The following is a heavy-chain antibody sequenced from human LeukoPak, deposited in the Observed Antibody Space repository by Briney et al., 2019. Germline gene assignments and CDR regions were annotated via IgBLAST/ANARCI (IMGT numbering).Heavy chain of an antibody. J-gene: IGHJ4*02. Sequence: PGGSLRLSCAASGFTFSSYSMNWVRQAPGKGLEWVSYISPSSSDVFYADSVKGRFTISRDNAKNSLYLHMNSLRDEDTAVYYCARAAYSSSPDYWGQGTRVSVSS. CDR1: GFTFSSYS. V-gene: IGHV3-48*02. D-gene: IGHD6-13*01. CDR2: ISPSSSDV. CDR3: ARAAYSSSPDY.